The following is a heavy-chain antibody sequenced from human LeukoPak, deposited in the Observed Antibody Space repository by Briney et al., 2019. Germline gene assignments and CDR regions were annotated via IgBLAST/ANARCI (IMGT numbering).Heavy chain of an antibody. CDR1: GASLSSSY. CDR2: ISYSGST. Sequence: SETLSLTCTVSGASLSSSYWSWIRQPPGKGLEWIGYISYSGSTNYIPSLKTRVAISVDTSKNRFSLNLSSVTAADTAVYYCARGPSTQYGLDVWGQGTTVTVSS. CDR3: ARGPSTQYGLDV. J-gene: IGHJ6*02. V-gene: IGHV4-59*01.